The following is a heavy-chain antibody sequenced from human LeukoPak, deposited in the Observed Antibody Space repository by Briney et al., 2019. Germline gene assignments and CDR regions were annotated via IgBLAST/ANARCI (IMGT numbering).Heavy chain of an antibody. D-gene: IGHD3-10*01. Sequence: ASVKVSCKASGYTFTGYYMHWVRQAPGQGLEWMGLINPNSGDTNYAQKFQGRVTMTRDTSISTAYMELSSLRSDDTAVYYCARDPFGDDHDFDHRGRGTLLTVSS. J-gene: IGHJ4*02. V-gene: IGHV1-2*02. CDR1: GYTFTGYY. CDR3: ARDPFGDDHDFDH. CDR2: INPNSGDT.